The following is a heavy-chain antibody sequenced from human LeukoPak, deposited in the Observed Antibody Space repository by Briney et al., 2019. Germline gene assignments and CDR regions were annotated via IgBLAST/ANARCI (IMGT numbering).Heavy chain of an antibody. CDR3: AADDLEKGF. Sequence: PGASVKVSCKASGFTFSNSAMQWVRQTRGQRLEWIGWIVVGSGDTKYAQRFQKRVTITGDMSTGTAYMELNSLRPEDTAVYYCAADDLEKGFWGQGTLVTVSS. CDR1: GFTFSNSA. J-gene: IGHJ4*02. V-gene: IGHV1-58*02. D-gene: IGHD3-3*01. CDR2: IVVGSGDT.